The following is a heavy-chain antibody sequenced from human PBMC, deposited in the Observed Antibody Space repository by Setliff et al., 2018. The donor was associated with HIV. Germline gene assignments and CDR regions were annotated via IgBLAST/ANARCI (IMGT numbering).Heavy chain of an antibody. J-gene: IGHJ4*02. D-gene: IGHD5-12*01. Sequence: PSETLSLTCAVYGGSFSGYYWTWIRQPPGEGLEWIGDINHSGKTNYNPSLKSRVTISVDTSKNQFSLKLSSVTAADTAVYYCARQPRWLQFPRYFDYWGQGTLVTVSS. CDR2: INHSGKT. CDR1: GGSFSGYY. V-gene: IGHV4-34*01. CDR3: ARQPRWLQFPRYFDY.